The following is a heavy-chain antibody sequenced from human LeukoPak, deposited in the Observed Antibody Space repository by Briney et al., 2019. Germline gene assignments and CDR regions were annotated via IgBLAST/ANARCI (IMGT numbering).Heavy chain of an antibody. Sequence: ASVKVSCKASGYTFTSYYMHWVRQAPGQGLEWMGIINPSGGSTSYAQKFQGRVTTTRDTSTSTVYMELSSLRSEDTAVYYCARGESNIVVVVAATLFDYWGQGTLVTVSS. CDR1: GYTFTSYY. D-gene: IGHD2-15*01. CDR3: ARGESNIVVVVAATLFDY. J-gene: IGHJ4*02. V-gene: IGHV1-46*01. CDR2: INPSGGST.